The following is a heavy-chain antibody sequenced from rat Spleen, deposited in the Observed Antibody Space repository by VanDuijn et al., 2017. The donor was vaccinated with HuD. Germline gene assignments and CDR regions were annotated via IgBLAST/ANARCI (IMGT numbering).Heavy chain of an antibody. V-gene: IGHV3-3*01. Sequence: EVLLRESGPGLVKPSQSLSLACSVTFYSVTSSYRWNWIRKFPGNKLEWMGYINSAGSTNYNPSLKSRISITRDTSKNQFFLQVNSVTTEDTATYYGARSGYNSERGYFDYWGQGVMVTVSS. J-gene: IGHJ2*01. CDR2: INSAGST. CDR1: FYSVTSSYR. D-gene: IGHD4-3*01. CDR3: ARSGYNSERGYFDY.